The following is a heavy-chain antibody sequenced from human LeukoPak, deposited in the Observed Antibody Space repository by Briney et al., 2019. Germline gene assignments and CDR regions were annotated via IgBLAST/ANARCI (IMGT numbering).Heavy chain of an antibody. CDR2: IYYSGNT. CDR1: GGSISSSGYY. D-gene: IGHD2-2*02. CDR3: ARDCSSTTCYTRSFDP. J-gene: IGHJ5*02. Sequence: SETLSLTCTVSGGSISSSGYYWSWLRQNPGKGLEWIGYIYYSGNTYYNPSLKSRVTISGDTSKNQFSLNLSSVTATDTAVYYCARDCSSTTCYTRSFDPWGQGTLVTVSS. V-gene: IGHV4-31*03.